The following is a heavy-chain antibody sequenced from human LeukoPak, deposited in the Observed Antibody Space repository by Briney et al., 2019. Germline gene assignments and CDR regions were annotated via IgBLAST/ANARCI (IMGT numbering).Heavy chain of an antibody. Sequence: PSETLSLTCTVSGDSISSYYWTWIRQPPGKGLEWIGYIYYSGSINYNPSLKSRVTISVDTSKNQFSLKLSSVTAADTAVYYCAKVARRRPPPVVGHSSVAGPYFDYWGQGTLVTVSS. V-gene: IGHV4-59*12. D-gene: IGHD6-19*01. J-gene: IGHJ4*02. CDR2: IYYSGSI. CDR1: GDSISSYY. CDR3: AKVARRRPPPVVGHSSVAGPYFDY.